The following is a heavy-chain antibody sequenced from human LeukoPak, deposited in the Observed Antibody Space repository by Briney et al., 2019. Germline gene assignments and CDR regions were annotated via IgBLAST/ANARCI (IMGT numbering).Heavy chain of an antibody. CDR3: TTCGGDCSLYWYFDL. CDR1: GFTFSKAW. J-gene: IGHJ2*01. V-gene: IGHV3-15*01. D-gene: IGHD2-21*02. CDR2: IKPKTEGGTA. Sequence: GGSLRLSCAASGFTFSKAWMTWVRQVPGKGLEWVGRIKPKTEGGTADYAAPVKGRFTISRDDSKNTLYLQMNSLKTEDTAVYYCTTCGGDCSLYWYFDLWGRGTLVTVSS.